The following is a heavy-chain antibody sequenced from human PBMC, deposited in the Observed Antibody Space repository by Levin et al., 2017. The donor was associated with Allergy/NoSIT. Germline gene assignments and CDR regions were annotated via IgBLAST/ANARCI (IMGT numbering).Heavy chain of an antibody. CDR1: GFTFRSYS. D-gene: IGHD2-2*01. Sequence: LSLTCAASGFTFRSYSMTWVRQAPGKGLEWVSSISRSSSYIYYADSVKGRFTISRDNAKNSLYLQMNSLRAEDTTVYYCAREGSNGMDVWGQGTTVTVSS. CDR3: AREGSNGMDV. J-gene: IGHJ6*02. V-gene: IGHV3-21*01. CDR2: ISRSSSYI.